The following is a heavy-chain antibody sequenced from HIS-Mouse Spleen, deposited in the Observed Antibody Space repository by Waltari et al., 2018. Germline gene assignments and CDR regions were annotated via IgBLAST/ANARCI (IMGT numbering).Heavy chain of an antibody. V-gene: IGHV3-21*01. Sequence: EVQLVESGGGLVKPGGSLRLSCAASGFTFSSYSMNWVRQAPGKGLEWVPAISSSRSYIYYADSVKGRFTISRDNAKNSLYLQMNSLRAEDTAVYYCARENVGGSRDYWGQGTLVTVSS. CDR2: ISSSRSYI. J-gene: IGHJ4*02. D-gene: IGHD1-26*01. CDR1: GFTFSSYS. CDR3: ARENVGGSRDY.